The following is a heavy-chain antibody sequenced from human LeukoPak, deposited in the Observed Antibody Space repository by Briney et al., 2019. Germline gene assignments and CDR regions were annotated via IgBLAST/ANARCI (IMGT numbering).Heavy chain of an antibody. CDR1: GFVFSNNW. D-gene: IGHD1-26*01. CDR2: IKPDGSGR. V-gene: IGHV3-7*03. Sequence: PGGSLRLSCTASGFVFSNNWMNWVRQAPGKGLEWVANIKPDGSGRYYVDSVKGRFTISRDNAKNSLYLQMNSLGVEDTAVYYCTGVSLGANGDFWGQGTLVTVSS. J-gene: IGHJ4*02. CDR3: TGVSLGANGDF.